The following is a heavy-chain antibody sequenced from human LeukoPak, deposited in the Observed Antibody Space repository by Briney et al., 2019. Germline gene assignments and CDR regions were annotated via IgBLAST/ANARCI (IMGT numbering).Heavy chain of an antibody. Sequence: EASVKVSCKASGYTFGRYDINWVRQATGQGLEWMGWMNPNTGNTFYAQKFQGRVTMTRNTSISTAYMELSSLRSDDTAVYYCARAPMVRGVIEIRFDPWGQGTLVTVSS. CDR1: GYTFGRYD. CDR2: MNPNTGNT. D-gene: IGHD3-10*01. J-gene: IGHJ5*02. V-gene: IGHV1-8*01. CDR3: ARAPMVRGVIEIRFDP.